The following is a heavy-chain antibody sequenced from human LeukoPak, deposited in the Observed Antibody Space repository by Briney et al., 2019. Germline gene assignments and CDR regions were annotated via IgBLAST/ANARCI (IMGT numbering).Heavy chain of an antibody. J-gene: IGHJ5*02. CDR1: GGSISSGGYY. D-gene: IGHD5-18*01. Sequence: SETLSLTCTVSGGSISSGGYYWSWIRQHPGKGLEWIGYIYYSGSTYYNPSPKSRVTISVDTSKNQFSLKLSSVTAADTAVYYCARGSSWIQLWLEGNWFDPWGQGTLVTVSS. V-gene: IGHV4-31*03. CDR2: IYYSGST. CDR3: ARGSSWIQLWLEGNWFDP.